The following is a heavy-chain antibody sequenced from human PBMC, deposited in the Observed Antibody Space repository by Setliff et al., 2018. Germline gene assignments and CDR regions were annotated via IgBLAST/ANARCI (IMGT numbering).Heavy chain of an antibody. Sequence: ASVKVSCKASGYTFSNYGISWVRQAPGQGLEWMGWISAYNGYIIYAQKLQGRVTMTTDTSTSTAYMEVRSLRSDDTAVYYCARGTDYHGSGSYWAKDVWGEGTTVTVSS. V-gene: IGHV1-18*01. J-gene: IGHJ6*04. CDR2: ISAYNGYI. D-gene: IGHD3-10*01. CDR1: GYTFSNYG. CDR3: ARGTDYHGSGSYWAKDV.